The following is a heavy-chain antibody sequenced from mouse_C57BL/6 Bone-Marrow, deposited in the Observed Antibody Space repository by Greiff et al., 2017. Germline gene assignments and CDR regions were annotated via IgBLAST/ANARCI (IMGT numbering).Heavy chain of an antibody. Sequence: EVQVVESGPELVKPGASVKISCKASGYSFTDYNMNWVKQGNGKSLEWIGVINPNYGTTSYNQKFKGKATLTVDQSSSTAYMQLNSLTSEDSAVYYCARKEGIYYSMDYWGQGTSVTVSS. CDR2: INPNYGTT. V-gene: IGHV1-39*01. CDR1: GYSFTDYN. CDR3: ARKEGIYYSMDY. J-gene: IGHJ4*01.